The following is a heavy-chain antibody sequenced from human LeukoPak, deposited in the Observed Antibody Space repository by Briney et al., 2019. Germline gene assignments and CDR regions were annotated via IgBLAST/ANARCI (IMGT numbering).Heavy chain of an antibody. CDR1: GGSFSGYY. V-gene: IGHV4-34*01. CDR2: INHSGST. J-gene: IGHJ4*02. CDR3: ARGGRHYYGSGSYTAFDY. Sequence: SETLSLTCAVYGGSFSGYYWSWIRQPPGKRLEWIGEINHSGSTNYNPSLKSRVTISVDTSKNQFSLKLSSVTAADTAVYYCARGGRHYYGSGSYTAFDYWGQGTLVTASS. D-gene: IGHD3-10*01.